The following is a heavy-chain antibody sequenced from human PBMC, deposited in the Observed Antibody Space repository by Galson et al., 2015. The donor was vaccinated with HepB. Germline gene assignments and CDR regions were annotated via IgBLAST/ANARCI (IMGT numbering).Heavy chain of an antibody. CDR1: GYSFTSYW. V-gene: IGHV5-51*01. D-gene: IGHD3-3*01. Sequence: QSGAEVKKPGESLKISCKGSGYSFTSYWIGWVRQMPGKGLEWMGIIYPGDSDTRYSPSFQGQVTISADKSISTAYLQWSSLKASDTAMYYCARLPRITIFGVANDGFDIWGQGTMVTVSS. CDR3: ARLPRITIFGVANDGFDI. CDR2: IYPGDSDT. J-gene: IGHJ3*02.